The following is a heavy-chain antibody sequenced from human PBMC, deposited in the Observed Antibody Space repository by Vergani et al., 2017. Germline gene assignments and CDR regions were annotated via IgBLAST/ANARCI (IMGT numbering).Heavy chain of an antibody. CDR1: GGTFSSYA. CDR3: ARADTAMVAPNHYYYYYGMDV. Sequence: QVQLVQSGAEVKKPGSSVKVSCKASGGTFSSYAISWVRQAPGQGLEWMGGFIPIFGTANYAQKFQGRVTITADESTSTAYMGLSSLRSEDTAVYYCARADTAMVAPNHYYYYYGMDVWGQGTTVTVSS. CDR2: FIPIFGTA. D-gene: IGHD5-18*01. J-gene: IGHJ6*02. V-gene: IGHV1-69*01.